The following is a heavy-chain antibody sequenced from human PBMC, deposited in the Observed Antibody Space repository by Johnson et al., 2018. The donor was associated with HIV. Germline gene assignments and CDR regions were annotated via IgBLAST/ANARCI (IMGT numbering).Heavy chain of an antibody. J-gene: IGHJ3*02. CDR1: GFTFRNYW. D-gene: IGHD4/OR15-4a*01. Sequence: MQLAESGGGLVQPGGTLRLSCVVSGFTFRNYWMEWVRQAPGKGLVWVSRISTDGGRTTYADSVKDRFTISRDNAKNTLYLEMSGLRADDTAVYYCVRDDYSFHIWGRGTLVTVSS. CDR3: VRDDYSFHI. V-gene: IGHV3-74*03. CDR2: ISTDGGRT.